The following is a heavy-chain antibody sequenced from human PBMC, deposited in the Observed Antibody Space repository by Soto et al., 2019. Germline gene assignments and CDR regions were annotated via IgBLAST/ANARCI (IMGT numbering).Heavy chain of an antibody. CDR2: ISYDGSNK. V-gene: IGHV3-30*18. CDR3: AKDQQDIVVVPAAMPLYYMDV. J-gene: IGHJ6*03. CDR1: GFTFSSYG. Sequence: GGSLRLSCAASGFTFSSYGMHWVRQAPGKGLEWVAVISYDGSNKYYADSVKGRFTISRDNSKNTLYLQMNSLRAEDTAVYYCAKDQQDIVVVPAAMPLYYMDVWGKGTTVTVSS. D-gene: IGHD2-2*01.